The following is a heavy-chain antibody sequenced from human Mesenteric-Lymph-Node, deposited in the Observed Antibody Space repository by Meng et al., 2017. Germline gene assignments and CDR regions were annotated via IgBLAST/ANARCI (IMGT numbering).Heavy chain of an antibody. V-gene: IGHV3-23*01. Sequence: GGSLRLSCAASRFTFNNYAMSWVRQAPGKGLEWVSSISSSGDVTHYADSVKGRFTVSRDNSENTLDLQMNSLRVEDTAVYYCAKEYSSSSDYYYYGMDVWGQGTTVTVSS. CDR3: AKEYSSSSDYYYYGMDV. D-gene: IGHD6-6*01. CDR1: RFTFNNYA. CDR2: ISSSGDVT. J-gene: IGHJ6*02.